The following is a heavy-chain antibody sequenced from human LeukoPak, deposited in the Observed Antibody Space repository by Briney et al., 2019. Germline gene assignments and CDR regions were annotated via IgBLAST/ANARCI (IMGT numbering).Heavy chain of an antibody. J-gene: IGHJ4*02. CDR2: ISGSGGST. D-gene: IGHD3-10*01. CDR3: ARDRGGFGESIDY. CDR1: GFTFSSYA. V-gene: IGHV3-23*01. Sequence: GGSLRLSCAASGFTFSSYAMSWVRQAPGKGLEWVSAISGSGGSTYYADSVKGRFTISRDNSKNTLYLQMNSLRAEDTAVYYCARDRGGFGESIDYWGQGTLVTVSS.